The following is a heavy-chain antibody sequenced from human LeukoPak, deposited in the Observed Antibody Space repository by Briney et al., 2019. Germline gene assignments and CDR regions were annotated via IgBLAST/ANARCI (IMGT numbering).Heavy chain of an antibody. CDR2: ISGSGGST. CDR1: GFTFSSYA. D-gene: IGHD5-12*01. V-gene: IGHV3-23*01. Sequence: GGSLRLSCAASGFTFSSYATSWVRQAPGKGLEWVSAISGSGGSTYYADSVKGRFTISSDNSKNTLYLQMNSLRAEDTAVYYCAKLVATTYYFDYWGQGTLVTVSS. CDR3: AKLVATTYYFDY. J-gene: IGHJ4*02.